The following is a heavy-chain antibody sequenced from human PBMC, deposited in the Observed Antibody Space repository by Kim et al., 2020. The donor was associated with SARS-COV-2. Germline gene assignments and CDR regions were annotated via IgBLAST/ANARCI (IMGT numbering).Heavy chain of an antibody. CDR3: AKTSSGYLKI. Sequence: KYYADSVKGRFTISRDNSKNTLYLQMNSVRAEDKAVYYCAKTSSGYLKIWGQGTLVTVSS. J-gene: IGHJ4*02. V-gene: IGHV3-23*01. CDR2: K. D-gene: IGHD3-22*01.